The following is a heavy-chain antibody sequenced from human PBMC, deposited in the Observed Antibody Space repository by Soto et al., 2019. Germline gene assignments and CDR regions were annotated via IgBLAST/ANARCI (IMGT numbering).Heavy chain of an antibody. CDR1: GGSISSSSYC. Sequence: PSETLSLTCTVSGGSISSSSYCWGWIRQPPGKGLEWIGEINHSGSTNYNPSLKSRVTISVDTSKNQFSLKLSSVTAADTAVYYCATSVLGYSGHDPAYYYYGMDVWGQGTTVTVSS. J-gene: IGHJ6*02. V-gene: IGHV4-39*07. CDR2: INHSGST. D-gene: IGHD5-12*01. CDR3: ATSVLGYSGHDPAYYYYGMDV.